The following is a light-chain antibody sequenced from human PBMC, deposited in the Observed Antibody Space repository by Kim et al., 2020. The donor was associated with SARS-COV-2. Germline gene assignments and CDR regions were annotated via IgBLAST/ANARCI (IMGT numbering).Light chain of an antibody. CDR2: QDS. CDR1: KLGDKY. CDR3: QAWDSSTYV. J-gene: IGLJ1*01. Sequence: VSPGQTASITCSGDKLGDKYACWYQQKPGQSPVLVIDQDSKRPSGIPERFSGSNSGNTATLTISGTQAMDEADYYCQAWDSSTYVFGTGTKVTVL. V-gene: IGLV3-1*01.